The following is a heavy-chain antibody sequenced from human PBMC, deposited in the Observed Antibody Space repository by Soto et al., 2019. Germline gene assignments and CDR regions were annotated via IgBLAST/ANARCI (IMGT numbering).Heavy chain of an antibody. CDR1: GFTFSNYD. CDR2: ISIRDDKT. V-gene: IGHV3-23*01. J-gene: IGHJ3*02. Sequence: GGSLRLSCAASGFTFSNYDMSWVRQAPGKGLEWVSGISIRDDKTYYADSVKGRFTSSRDNSKNTLFMQMNSLRDEDTAVYYCARDRTRGTTPGAAFDIWGQGTMVTVSS. CDR3: ARDRTRGTTPGAAFDI. D-gene: IGHD1-1*01.